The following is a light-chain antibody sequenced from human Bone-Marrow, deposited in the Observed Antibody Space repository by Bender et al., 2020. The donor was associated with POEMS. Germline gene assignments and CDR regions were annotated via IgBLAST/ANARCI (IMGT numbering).Light chain of an antibody. V-gene: IGLV3-10*01. CDR3: QSRDNNNHRM. CDR2: EDN. CDR1: ALAKKY. Sequence: SSELTQPPSVSVSPGQTARITCSGDALAKKYVYWFQQKSGQAPVLVIYEDNRRPSGIPERFSGSTSGTMVTLTINGAQVEDEAHYYCQSRDNNNHRMFGGGTKLTVL. J-gene: IGLJ3*02.